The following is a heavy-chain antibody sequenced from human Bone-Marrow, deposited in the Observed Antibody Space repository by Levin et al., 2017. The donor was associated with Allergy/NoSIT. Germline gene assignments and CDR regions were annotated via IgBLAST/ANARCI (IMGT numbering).Heavy chain of an antibody. J-gene: IGHJ3*02. CDR3: AKNNLGYSWTHDAFDI. Sequence: PGGSLRLSCAASGFTFSTYGLHWVRQAPGKGLEWVAIISYDGRSKYYADSVKGRFTISRDNSKNTVYLQMNSLRAEDTAVYYCAKNNLGYSWTHDAFDIWGQGTMVTVSS. V-gene: IGHV3-30*18. CDR1: GFTFSTYG. D-gene: IGHD1-1*01. CDR2: ISYDGRSK.